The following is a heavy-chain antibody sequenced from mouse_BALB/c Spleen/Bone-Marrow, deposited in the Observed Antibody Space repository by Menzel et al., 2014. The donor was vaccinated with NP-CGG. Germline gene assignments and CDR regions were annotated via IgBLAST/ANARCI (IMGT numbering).Heavy chain of an antibody. J-gene: IGHJ3*01. Sequence: DVKLVESGAEFVKPGASVKLSCTASGFNIKDTYMHRVKRRPEQGLEWIGRIDPANDNTKYDPKFQGKATITADTSSNTAYLQLSSLTSEDTAVYYCGRADGYYAWFAYWGQGTLVTVSA. CDR2: IDPANDNT. D-gene: IGHD2-3*01. CDR1: GFNIKDTY. V-gene: IGHV14-3*02. CDR3: GRADGYYAWFAY.